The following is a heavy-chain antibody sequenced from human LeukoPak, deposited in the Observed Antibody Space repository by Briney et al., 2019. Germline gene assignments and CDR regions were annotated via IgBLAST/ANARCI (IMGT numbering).Heavy chain of an antibody. D-gene: IGHD5-24*01. V-gene: IGHV4-38-2*02. CDR1: GYSISSGYY. CDR3: ARDGGDGYNFYFDY. CDR2: IYHSGST. J-gene: IGHJ4*02. Sequence: PSETLSLTCTVSGYSISSGYYWGWIRQPPGKGLEWIGSIYHSGSTYYNPSLKSRVTISVDTSRNQFSLKLSSVTAADTAVYYCARDGGDGYNFYFDYWGQGTLVTVSS.